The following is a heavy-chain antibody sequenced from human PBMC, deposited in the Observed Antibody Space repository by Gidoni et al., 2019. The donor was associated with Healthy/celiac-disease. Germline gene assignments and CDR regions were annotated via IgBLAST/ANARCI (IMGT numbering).Heavy chain of an antibody. CDR1: GFTFSSYG. V-gene: IGHV3-33*01. D-gene: IGHD1-1*01. CDR2: IWYDGSNK. CDR3: AREPDNWNDEVYYYGMDV. J-gene: IGHJ6*02. Sequence: QVQLVESGGGVVQPGRSLRLSCAASGFTFSSYGMHWVRQAPGKGLEWVAVIWYDGSNKYYADSVKGRFTISRDNSKNTLYLQMNSLRAEDTAVYYCAREPDNWNDEVYYYGMDVWGQGTTVTVSS.